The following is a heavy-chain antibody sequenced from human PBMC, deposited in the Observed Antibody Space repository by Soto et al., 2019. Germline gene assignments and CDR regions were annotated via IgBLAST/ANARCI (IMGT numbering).Heavy chain of an antibody. J-gene: IGHJ4*02. D-gene: IGHD3-10*01. CDR3: TRGGATGAGIYHFEN. CDR1: GFTFTSNW. V-gene: IGHV3-74*01. CDR2: INSDGTTT. Sequence: EVQLVESGGGLVQPGGSLRLSSAASGFTFTSNWMHWVRQAPGKGLVWVSRINSDGTTTTYADSVKGRFNISRDNAKNTLYLQVNSLGGEDTAVYYCTRGGATGAGIYHFENWGQGTLVTVSS.